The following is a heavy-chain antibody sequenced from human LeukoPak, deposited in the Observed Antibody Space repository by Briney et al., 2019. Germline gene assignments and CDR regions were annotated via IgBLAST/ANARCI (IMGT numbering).Heavy chain of an antibody. Sequence: SQTLSLTCTVSGDSISSGAYYWSWIRQPPGKGLEWIGYIYYSGSTNYNPSLKSRVTISVDTSKNQFSLKLSSVTAADTAVYYCARHAQDSSGWYGGHYWGQGTLVTVSS. CDR1: GDSISSGAYY. CDR2: IYYSGST. J-gene: IGHJ4*02. CDR3: ARHAQDSSGWYGGHY. V-gene: IGHV4-61*08. D-gene: IGHD6-19*01.